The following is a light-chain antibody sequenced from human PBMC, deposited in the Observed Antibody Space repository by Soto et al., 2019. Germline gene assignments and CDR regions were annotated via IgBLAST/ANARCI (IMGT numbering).Light chain of an antibody. V-gene: IGLV1-40*01. CDR1: SSNFGAGYE. Sequence: QSVLTHPPSVSWAPGHRVTISCTGSSSNFGAGYEVHWYKQVPGAAPTLVIFNNLNRPSGVPERFSGSKSGTSASLVISGLQAEDEADYYCQSFDSSLRVYVFGSGTKVTVL. J-gene: IGLJ1*01. CDR2: NNL. CDR3: QSFDSSLRVYV.